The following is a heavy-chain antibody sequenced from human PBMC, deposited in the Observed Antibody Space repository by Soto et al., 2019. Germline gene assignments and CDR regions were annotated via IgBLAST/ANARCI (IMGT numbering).Heavy chain of an antibody. J-gene: IGHJ6*03. D-gene: IGHD4-4*01. CDR3: AKADSNYAGRFSYYYMDV. CDR1: GGTFSSYA. CDR2: IIAIIGTT. V-gene: IGHV1-69*05. Sequence: SVKVSCKASGGTFSSYAISWVRQAPGQGLEWMGGIIAIIGTTNYAQKFQGKVTMTTDTSTSTAYMELRNLRSDDTAVYYCAKADSNYAGRFSYYYMDVWGTGTMVTVSS.